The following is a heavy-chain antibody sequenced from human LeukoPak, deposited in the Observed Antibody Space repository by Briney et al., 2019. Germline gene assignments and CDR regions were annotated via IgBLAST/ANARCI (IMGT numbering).Heavy chain of an antibody. CDR2: ISSSGSTI. CDR1: GFTFSDYY. J-gene: IGHJ4*02. Sequence: RGSLRLSCAASGFTFSDYYMSWIRQAPGKVLEWVSYISSSGSTIYYADSVKGRFTISRDNAKNSLYLQMNSLRAEDTAVYYCARVSYSSSWYVNYGFDYWGQGTLVTVSS. CDR3: ARVSYSSSWYVNYGFDY. D-gene: IGHD6-13*01. V-gene: IGHV3-11*01.